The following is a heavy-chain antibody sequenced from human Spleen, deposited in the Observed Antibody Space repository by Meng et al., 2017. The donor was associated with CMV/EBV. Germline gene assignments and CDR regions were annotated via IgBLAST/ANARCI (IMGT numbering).Heavy chain of an antibody. J-gene: IGHJ4*02. Sequence: ASVKVSCKASGYTFTGYYIHWVRQAPGQGLEWMGWINPNSGDTNYAQKFQGRVTMTRDTSNSTAYMEVSRLRSDDTAVYYCARSGLAQYFDSWGQGILVTVSS. D-gene: IGHD6-19*01. CDR3: ARSGLAQYFDS. V-gene: IGHV1-2*02. CDR2: INPNSGDT. CDR1: GYTFTGYY.